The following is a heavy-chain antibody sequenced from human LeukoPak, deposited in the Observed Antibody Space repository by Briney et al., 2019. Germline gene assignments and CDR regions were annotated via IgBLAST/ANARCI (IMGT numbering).Heavy chain of an antibody. V-gene: IGHV1-18*04. J-gene: IGHJ4*02. D-gene: IGHD5-12*01. CDR1: GYTFTGYY. CDR3: ARESNGGYGFDY. CDR2: ISAQNGNT. Sequence: ASVKVSCKASGYTFTGYYMHWLRQAPGQGLEWMGWISAQNGNTNYMQQFLGRVTMTRDTSASTAYMELRSLKSDDTAVYYCARESNGGYGFDYWGQGTPVTVAS.